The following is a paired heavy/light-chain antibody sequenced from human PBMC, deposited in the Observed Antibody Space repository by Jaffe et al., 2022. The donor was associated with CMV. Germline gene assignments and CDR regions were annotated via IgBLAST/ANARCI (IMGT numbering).Heavy chain of an antibody. J-gene: IGHJ6*02. V-gene: IGHV4-4*07. CDR1: GGSISNYY. CDR3: ARDYYHSGSYYGSSYNYGLDV. D-gene: IGHD3-22*01. Sequence: QVQLQESGPGLVKPSETLSLTCTVSGGSISNYYWSWIRQSAGKGLEWIGRIYSSGTTNYNPSLQSRVTMSVDTSTNQFSLRLSSVTAADTAVYYCARDYYHSGSYYGSSYNYGLDVWGQGTTVTVSS. CDR2: IYSSGTT.
Light chain of an antibody. CDR2: GAS. V-gene: IGKV3-20*01. CDR1: QSVSSSY. Sequence: EIVLTQSPGTLSLSPGERATLSCRASQSVSSSYLAWYQQKPGQAPRLLIYGASSRATGVPERFSGSGSGTDFTLTISRLEPEDLAVYYCQQYASSPLTFGGGTKVEIK. J-gene: IGKJ4*01. CDR3: QQYASSPLT.